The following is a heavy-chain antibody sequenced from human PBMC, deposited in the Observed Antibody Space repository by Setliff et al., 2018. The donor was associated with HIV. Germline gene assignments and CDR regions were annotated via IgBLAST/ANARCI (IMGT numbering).Heavy chain of an antibody. CDR3: ATRGEQLYFYGMDV. CDR1: GYTFTSYA. D-gene: IGHD1-1*01. J-gene: IGHJ6*02. Sequence: ASVMVSCKASGYTFTSYAVNCVRQAPGQGFEWVGWIHTNTGDPTYAQGFTGRFVFSFDTSVSTAYLQISGLKAEDTADYYCATRGEQLYFYGMDVWGQGPTGTVSS. CDR2: IHTNTGDP. V-gene: IGHV7-4-1*02.